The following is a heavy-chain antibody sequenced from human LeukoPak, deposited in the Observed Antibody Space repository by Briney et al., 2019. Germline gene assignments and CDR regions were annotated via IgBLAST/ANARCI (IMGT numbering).Heavy chain of an antibody. J-gene: IGHJ4*02. CDR3: TRPKDSGSHLFLFDY. CDR1: GYTFTSYY. CDR2: INPSDGST. D-gene: IGHD1-26*01. Sequence: ASVKVSCKASGYTFTSYYMHWVRQAPGQGLEWMGIINPSDGSTNYAQKFQGRVTMTRDRSRSTVYLELSSLRSEDTAVHYCTRPKDSGSHLFLFDYWGQGTLVTVSP. V-gene: IGHV1-46*01.